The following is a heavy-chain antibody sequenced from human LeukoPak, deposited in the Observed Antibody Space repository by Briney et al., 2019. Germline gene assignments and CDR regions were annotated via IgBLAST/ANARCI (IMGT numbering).Heavy chain of an antibody. CDR1: GFTFSDYA. V-gene: IGHV3-21*01. Sequence: GGSLRLSCAASGFTFSDYAMNWVRQAPGKGLEWVSSISRSGDFIYYADSLKGRFTISRDGAKNSLYLQMDSLRAEDTAVYYCARGVRGVINYFDYWGQGTLVTVSS. D-gene: IGHD3-10*01. CDR2: ISRSGDFI. J-gene: IGHJ4*02. CDR3: ARGVRGVINYFDY.